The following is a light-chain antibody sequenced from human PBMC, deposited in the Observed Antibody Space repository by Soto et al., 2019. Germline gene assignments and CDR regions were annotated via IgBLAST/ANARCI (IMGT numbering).Light chain of an antibody. Sequence: QSALTQPASVSGSPGQSITISCTGTSRDVGGYNYVSWYQQHPGKAPKFMIYDVSNRPSGVSNRFSGSKSGNTASLTISGLQAKDEADYYCSSYTTSNTRQIVFGTGTKVTVL. V-gene: IGLV2-14*01. J-gene: IGLJ1*01. CDR1: SRDVGGYNY. CDR2: DVS. CDR3: SSYTTSNTRQIV.